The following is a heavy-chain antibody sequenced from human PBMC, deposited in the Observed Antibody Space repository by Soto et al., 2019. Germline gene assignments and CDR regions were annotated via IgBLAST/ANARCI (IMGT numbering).Heavy chain of an antibody. Sequence: SETLSLTCTVSGGSISSGDYYWSWIRQPPGKGLEWIGYIYYSGSTYYNPSLKSRVTISVDTSKNQFSLKLSSVTAADTAVYYCARVGDIVLVPAAQRWFDPWGQGTLVTVSS. D-gene: IGHD2-2*01. V-gene: IGHV4-30-4*01. CDR3: ARVGDIVLVPAAQRWFDP. CDR1: GGSISSGDYY. CDR2: IYYSGST. J-gene: IGHJ5*02.